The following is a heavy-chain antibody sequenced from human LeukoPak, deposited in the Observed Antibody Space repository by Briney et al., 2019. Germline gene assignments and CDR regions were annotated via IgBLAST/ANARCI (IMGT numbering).Heavy chain of an antibody. Sequence: PGGSLRLFCAASGFTFSSYDMHWVRHATGKGLEWVSAIGTAGDPYYPGSVKGRFTISRENAKNSLYLQMISLRAGDTAVYYCARGLRYCSGGSCYNSDAFDIWGQGTMVTVSS. D-gene: IGHD2-15*01. CDR2: IGTAGDP. CDR1: GFTFSSYD. V-gene: IGHV3-13*05. CDR3: ARGLRYCSGGSCYNSDAFDI. J-gene: IGHJ3*02.